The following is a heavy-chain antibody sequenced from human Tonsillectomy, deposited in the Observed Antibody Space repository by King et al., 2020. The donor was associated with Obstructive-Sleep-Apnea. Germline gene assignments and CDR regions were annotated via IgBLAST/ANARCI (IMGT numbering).Heavy chain of an antibody. D-gene: IGHD6-19*01. V-gene: IGHV4-34*01. CDR2: NNHSGST. CDR3: AREGTISGWPSFDY. J-gene: IGHJ4*02. CDR1: CGSFSGYY. Sequence: VQLQQWGAGLLKPSETLSLTCAVYCGSFSGYYCSWIRQPPGKGLEWIGGNNHSGSTTYNPSLKRPVPISVDMSKNQFSLKLSSVTAADTAVYYCAREGTISGWPSFDYWGQGTLVTVSS.